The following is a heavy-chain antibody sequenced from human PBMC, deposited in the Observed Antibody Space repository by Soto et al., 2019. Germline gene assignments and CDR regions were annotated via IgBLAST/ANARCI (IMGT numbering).Heavy chain of an antibody. CDR1: GYTFTSYY. CDR3: ARDRFDYDFLTGYYYNYYYYGMDV. V-gene: IGHV1-46*01. D-gene: IGHD3-9*01. Sequence: ASVKVSCKASGYTFTSYYMHWVRQAPGQGLEWMGIINPSGGSTSYAQKFQGRVTMTRDTSTSTVYMELSSLRSEDTAVYYCARDRFDYDFLTGYYYNYYYYGMDVWGKGTTVTVSS. CDR2: INPSGGST. J-gene: IGHJ6*04.